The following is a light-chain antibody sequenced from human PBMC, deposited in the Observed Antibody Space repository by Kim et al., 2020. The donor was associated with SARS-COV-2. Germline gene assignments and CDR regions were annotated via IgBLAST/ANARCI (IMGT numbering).Light chain of an antibody. CDR3: QQYYSYPHS. V-gene: IGKV1-8*01. Sequence: AIRMTQSPSSFSASTGDRVTITCRASQGISSYLAWYQQKPGKAPKLLIYAASTLQSGVPSRFSGSGSGTDFTLTISCLQSEDFATYSCQQYYSYPHSFGQGTKLEI. CDR1: QGISSY. CDR2: AAS. J-gene: IGKJ2*03.